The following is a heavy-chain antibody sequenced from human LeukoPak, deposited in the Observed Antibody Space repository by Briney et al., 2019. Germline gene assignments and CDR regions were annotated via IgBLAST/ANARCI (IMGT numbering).Heavy chain of an antibody. D-gene: IGHD3-22*01. CDR3: ARDGGQRPSGFSTVGFDY. CDR2: IYSGGST. CDR1: GFTVSSSY. Sequence: PGGSLRLSCAASGFTVSSSYMTWVRQAPGKGLEWVSVIYSGGSTYYADSVKGRFTISRDNSKNTLYLQMNSLRPEDTAVYYCARDGGQRPSGFSTVGFDYWGQGTLVTVSS. V-gene: IGHV3-53*01. J-gene: IGHJ4*02.